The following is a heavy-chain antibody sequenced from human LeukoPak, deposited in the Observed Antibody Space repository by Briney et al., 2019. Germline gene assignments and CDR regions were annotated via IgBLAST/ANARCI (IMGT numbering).Heavy chain of an antibody. CDR3: ARDLPSSLEGVWFDP. V-gene: IGHV1-2*06. D-gene: IGHD3-10*01. J-gene: IGHJ5*02. CDR1: GYTFTGYY. CDR2: INPNSGGT. Sequence: ASVKVSCKASGYTFTGYYMHWVRQAPGQGLEWMGRINPNSGGTNYAQKFQGRVTMTRDTSISTAYMELSRLRSDDTAVYYCARDLPSSLEGVWFDPWGQGTLVTVSS.